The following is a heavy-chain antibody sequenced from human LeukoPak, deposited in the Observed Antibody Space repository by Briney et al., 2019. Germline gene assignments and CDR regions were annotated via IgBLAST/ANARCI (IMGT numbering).Heavy chain of an antibody. J-gene: IGHJ4*02. CDR3: ARHPASTANFDY. V-gene: IGHV4-59*08. CDR1: GGSISSYY. D-gene: IGHD2-21*02. CDR2: IYYSGST. Sequence: SETLSLTCTVSGGSISSYYWSWIRQPPGKGLEWGGYIYYSGSTNYNPSLKSRVTISVDTSKNQFSLKLSSVTAADTAVYYCARHPASTANFDYWGQGTLVTVSS.